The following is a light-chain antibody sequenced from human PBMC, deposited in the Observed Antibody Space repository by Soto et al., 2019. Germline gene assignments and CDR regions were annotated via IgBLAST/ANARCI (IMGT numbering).Light chain of an antibody. J-gene: IGLJ2*01. CDR3: QTWGTGFQV. Sequence: QTVVTQSPSASASLGASVKLTCTLSSGHSSYAIAWHQKQPGKGPRYLMDLNNDGSHTKGDGIPDRFSGSSSGAERYLIIPRPQSEDEADYYCQTWGTGFQVFGGGTKLTVL. CDR1: SGHSSYA. V-gene: IGLV4-69*01. CDR2: LNNDGSH.